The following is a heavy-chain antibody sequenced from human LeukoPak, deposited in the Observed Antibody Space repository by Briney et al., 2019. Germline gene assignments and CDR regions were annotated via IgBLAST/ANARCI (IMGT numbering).Heavy chain of an antibody. CDR2: IIPIFGTA. CDR1: GGTFSSYA. D-gene: IGHD3-3*01. CDR3: ARLYDFWSGYYGGYFDY. J-gene: IGHJ4*02. Sequence: SVKVSCKASGGTFSSYAISWVRQAPGQGLEWVGGIIPIFGTANYAQKFQGRVTITTDESTSTAYMELSSLRSEDTAVYYCARLYDFWSGYYGGYFDYWGQGTLVTVSS. V-gene: IGHV1-69*05.